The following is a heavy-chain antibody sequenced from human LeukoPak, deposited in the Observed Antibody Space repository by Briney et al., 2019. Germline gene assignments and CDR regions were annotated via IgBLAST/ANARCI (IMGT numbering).Heavy chain of an antibody. CDR3: ARGRNWETFYHYCMDV. J-gene: IGHJ6*03. V-gene: IGHV4-34*01. Sequence: SETLSLTCGVSGGSFSGYYWTWIRQFPGKGLEWMGEINHSGNTIYNLSLKSRVTISIDTSKNQISLNMRSVTAADTAVYYCARGRNWETFYHYCMDVWGNGTTVTVSS. CDR2: INHSGNT. CDR1: GGSFSGYY. D-gene: IGHD1-14*01.